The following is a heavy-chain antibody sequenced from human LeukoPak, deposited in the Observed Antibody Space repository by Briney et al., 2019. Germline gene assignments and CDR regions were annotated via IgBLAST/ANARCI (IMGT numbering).Heavy chain of an antibody. D-gene: IGHD5-24*01. CDR2: TYYRSKWYN. Sequence: PSQTLSLTCAISGDSVPSNSAAWNWIRQSPSRGLEWLGRTYYRSKWYNDYAVSVKSRITINPDTSKNQFSLQRNSVTPEDTAVYYCARALVEMASHDAFDIWGQGTMVTVSS. CDR3: ARALVEMASHDAFDI. J-gene: IGHJ3*02. V-gene: IGHV6-1*01. CDR1: GDSVPSNSAA.